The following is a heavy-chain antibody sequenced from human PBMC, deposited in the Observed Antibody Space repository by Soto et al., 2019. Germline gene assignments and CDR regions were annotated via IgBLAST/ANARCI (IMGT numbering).Heavy chain of an antibody. Sequence: QVQLVDSGGGVVQPGRSLRLSCAASGFTFSRYGMHWVRQAPGKGLEWVAVISYDGSNKYYADSVKGRFTISRDNSKNTLYLQMNSLRAEDTAVYYCAKGYSYSVCDFWGQGTLVTVSS. CDR1: GFTFSRYG. CDR3: AKGYSYSVCDF. J-gene: IGHJ4*02. V-gene: IGHV3-30*18. CDR2: ISYDGSNK. D-gene: IGHD5-18*01.